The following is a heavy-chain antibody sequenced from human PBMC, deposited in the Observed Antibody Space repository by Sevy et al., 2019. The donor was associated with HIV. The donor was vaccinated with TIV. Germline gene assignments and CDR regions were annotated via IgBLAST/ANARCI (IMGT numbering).Heavy chain of an antibody. D-gene: IGHD6-6*01. Sequence: GGSLRLSCAASGFTFSSYGMHWVRQAPGKGLEWVAVIWYDGSNKYYADSVKGRFTISRDNSKNTLYLQMNSLRAEDTAVYYCARGKQLVPGAFDIWGQRTMVTVSS. CDR2: IWYDGSNK. J-gene: IGHJ3*02. CDR1: GFTFSSYG. V-gene: IGHV3-33*01. CDR3: ARGKQLVPGAFDI.